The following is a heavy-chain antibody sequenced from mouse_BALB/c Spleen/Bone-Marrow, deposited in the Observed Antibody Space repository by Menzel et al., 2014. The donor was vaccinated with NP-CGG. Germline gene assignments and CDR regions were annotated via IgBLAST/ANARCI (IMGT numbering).Heavy chain of an antibody. CDR2: IWAGGST. D-gene: IGHD1-1*01. J-gene: IGHJ4*01. CDR1: GFSLTSYG. V-gene: IGHV2-9*02. CDR3: ARGSYYEGAMDY. Sequence: VKLMESGPGLAAPSQSLSITCTVSGFSLTSYGVHWVRQPPGKVLEWLGVIWAGGSTHYNSALMSRLSISKDNSKSQVFLKMNSLQTDDTAMYYCARGSYYEGAMDYWGQGTSVTVSS.